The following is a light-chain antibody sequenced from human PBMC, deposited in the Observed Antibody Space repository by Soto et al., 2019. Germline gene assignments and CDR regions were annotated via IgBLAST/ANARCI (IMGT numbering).Light chain of an antibody. J-gene: IGKJ5*01. CDR1: QSISSY. CDR3: QQSYCTPIT. Sequence: DIQMTQSPSSLSASVVDRVTITCRASQSISSYLDWYQQKAVKAPKLLIYAASSLQSGVPSRFSGGASGTDFPPPISSLQPEDFATYYCQQSYCTPITFGQGTRLEI. CDR2: AAS. V-gene: IGKV1-39*01.